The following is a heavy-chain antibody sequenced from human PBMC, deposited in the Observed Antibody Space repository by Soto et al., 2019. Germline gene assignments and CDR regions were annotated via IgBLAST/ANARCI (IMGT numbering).Heavy chain of an antibody. J-gene: IGHJ6*02. D-gene: IGHD6-19*01. CDR2: INAGNGNT. CDR1: GYTFTTYA. V-gene: IGHV1-3*01. CDR3: AREGPGGDSSGLQYGMDV. Sequence: QVQLVQSGAEVKKPGASVKVSCKASGYTFTTYAMHWVRQAPGQRLEWMGWINAGNGNTKYSQKFQGRVTITRATAARTGYMELSSLRSEDTTLYYCAREGPGGDSSGLQYGMDVWGQGTTVTVSS.